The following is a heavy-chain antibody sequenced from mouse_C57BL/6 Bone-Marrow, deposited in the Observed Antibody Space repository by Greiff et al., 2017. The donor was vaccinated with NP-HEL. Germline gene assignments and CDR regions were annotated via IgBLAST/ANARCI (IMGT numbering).Heavy chain of an antibody. CDR3: ARSVPPYAMDY. Sequence: QVQLQQPGAELVMPGASVKLSCKASGYTFTSYWMHWVKQRPGQGLEWIGEIDPSDSYTNYNQKFTGKSTLTVDKSSSTAHMQLSSLTSEDSAVYYCARSVPPYAMDYWGQGTSVTVSS. J-gene: IGHJ4*01. CDR2: IDPSDSYT. CDR1: GYTFTSYW. V-gene: IGHV1-69*01. D-gene: IGHD1-1*01.